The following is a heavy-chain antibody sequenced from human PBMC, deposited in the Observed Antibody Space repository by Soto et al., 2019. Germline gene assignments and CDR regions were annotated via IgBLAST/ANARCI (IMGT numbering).Heavy chain of an antibody. D-gene: IGHD6-19*01. CDR2: IDYSGST. Sequence: QLQLQESGPGLVKPSETLSLTCTVSGGYISSSSYYWGWSRQPPGKGLEWIGSIDYSGSTNYNPSLKSRVTISVDTSKIQFSLNRSSVTAADTAVYDCARHEAPSGGYFDYWGQGTLVTVSS. CDR3: ARHEAPSGGYFDY. V-gene: IGHV4-39*01. J-gene: IGHJ4*02. CDR1: GGYISSSSYY.